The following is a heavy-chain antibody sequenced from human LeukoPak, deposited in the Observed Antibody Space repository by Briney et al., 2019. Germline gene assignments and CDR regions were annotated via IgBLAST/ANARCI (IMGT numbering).Heavy chain of an antibody. D-gene: IGHD6-13*01. CDR2: TNGVTT. CDR1: GFTFSNYA. Sequence: GGSLRLSCAASGFTFSNYAMSWVRQAPGKGLEWVSTTNGVTTYYADSVKGRFTISRDNSMNTLYLQMDSLRAEDTAVYYCAKARDSAAAGTDYWGQGTLVTVSS. V-gene: IGHV3-23*01. CDR3: AKARDSAAAGTDY. J-gene: IGHJ4*02.